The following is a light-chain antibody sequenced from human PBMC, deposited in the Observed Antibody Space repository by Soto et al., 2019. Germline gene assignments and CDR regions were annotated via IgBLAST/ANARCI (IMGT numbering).Light chain of an antibody. CDR3: HQRYSWPPIT. V-gene: IGKV3-11*01. CDR2: DAS. CDR1: QSVSSD. Sequence: IVLTQSPGTMSVSPGERATLSCRASQSVSSDLAWYHQKPGQAPRLLIHDASYRAAGVPARFSGGGAGTDVSLTIGSLVPEDVAVYYCHQRYSWPPITFGQGTRLEIK. J-gene: IGKJ5*01.